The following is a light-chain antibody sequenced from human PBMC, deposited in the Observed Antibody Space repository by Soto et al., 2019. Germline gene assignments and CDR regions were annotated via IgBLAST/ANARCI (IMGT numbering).Light chain of an antibody. CDR1: SSDVGSYNY. J-gene: IGLJ1*01. CDR3: SSYAGSNNFPYV. Sequence: QSTLTQPPSASGSPGQSVTISCTGTSSDVGSYNYVSWHQQHPGRAPKLMIYEVTKRPSGVPDRFSGSKSGNTASLTVSGLQAADEADYYCSSYAGSNNFPYVFGTGTKVTVL. CDR2: EVT. V-gene: IGLV2-8*01.